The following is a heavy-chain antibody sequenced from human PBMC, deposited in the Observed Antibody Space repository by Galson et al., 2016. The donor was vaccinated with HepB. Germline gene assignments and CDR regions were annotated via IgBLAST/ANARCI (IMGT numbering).Heavy chain of an antibody. V-gene: IGHV4-39*01. CDR2: IYYTGGS. J-gene: IGHJ4*02. CDR3: ARNRAYGAKEFDF. CDR1: GGFITNRSYY. Sequence: SETLSLTCTASGGFITNRSYYWGWIRQTPGKGLEWLGSIYYTGGSFYNPSLKSRVTISVDTSNNQVSLKLTSVTAADTAVYYCARNRAYGAKEFDFWGQGTLVTVSS. D-gene: IGHD4-23*01.